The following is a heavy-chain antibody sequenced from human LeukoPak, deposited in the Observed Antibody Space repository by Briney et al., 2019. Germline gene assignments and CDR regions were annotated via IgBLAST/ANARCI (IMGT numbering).Heavy chain of an antibody. Sequence: PGGSLRLSCAASGFTVSSNYMSWVRQAPGKGLEWVSAISGSGGSTYYADSVKGRFTISRDNSKNTLYLQMNSLRAEDTAVYYCAKALWFGELDYWGQGTLVTVSS. CDR2: ISGSGGST. V-gene: IGHV3-23*01. D-gene: IGHD3-10*01. CDR1: GFTVSSNY. J-gene: IGHJ4*02. CDR3: AKALWFGELDY.